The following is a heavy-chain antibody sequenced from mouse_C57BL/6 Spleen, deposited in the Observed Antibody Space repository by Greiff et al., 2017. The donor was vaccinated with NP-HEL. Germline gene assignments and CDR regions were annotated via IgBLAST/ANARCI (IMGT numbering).Heavy chain of an antibody. CDR1: GYAFSSYW. Sequence: QVQLKQSGAELVKPGASVKISCKASGYAFSSYWMNWVKQRPGKGLEWIGQIYPGDGDTNYNGKFKGKATLTADKSSSTAYMQLSSLTSEDSAVYFCARRGRPTVVAGNFDYWGQGTTLTVSS. V-gene: IGHV1-80*01. J-gene: IGHJ2*01. CDR2: IYPGDGDT. CDR3: ARRGRPTVVAGNFDY. D-gene: IGHD1-1*01.